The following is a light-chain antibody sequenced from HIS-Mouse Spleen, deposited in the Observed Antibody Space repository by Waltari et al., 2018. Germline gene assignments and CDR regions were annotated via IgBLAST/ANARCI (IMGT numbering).Light chain of an antibody. CDR2: DVS. V-gene: IGLV2-14*03. Sequence: QSALTQPASVSGSPGQSITISCTGTSSDFGGYNYVPWYQQHPGNAPKLMIYDVSNRPSGVSNRFSGSKSGNTASLTISGLQAEDEADYYCSSYTSSSTLVVFGGGTKLTVL. CDR3: SSYTSSSTLVV. CDR1: SSDFGGYNY. J-gene: IGLJ2*01.